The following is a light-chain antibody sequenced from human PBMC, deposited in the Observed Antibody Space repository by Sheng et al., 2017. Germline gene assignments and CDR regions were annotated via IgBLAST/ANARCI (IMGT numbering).Light chain of an antibody. Sequence: EVVLTQSPGTLSLSPGEGATLSCRASQSVSSSSLAWYQQKPGQAPRLLIYGASSSATGIPDRFSGSGSGTDFTLTISRLEPEDFAVYYCQQYGGTFGPGTKVDIK. CDR2: GAS. V-gene: IGKV3-20*01. J-gene: IGKJ3*01. CDR1: QSVSSSS. CDR3: QQYGGT.